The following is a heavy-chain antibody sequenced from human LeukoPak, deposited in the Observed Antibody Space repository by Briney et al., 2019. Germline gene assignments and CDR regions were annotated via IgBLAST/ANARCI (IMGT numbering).Heavy chain of an antibody. V-gene: IGHV3-15*01. CDR2: IKSKTDGGTT. CDR3: STDSTIVY. Sequence: GGSLRLSGAASGFTFINTWMSWVRQAPGKGLEWVGRIKSKTDGGTTDYAAPVKGRFSISRDDSKNTLYLQMNSLKTEDTAVYYCSTDSTIVYWGRGTLVTVSS. D-gene: IGHD3-9*01. CDR1: GFTFINTW. J-gene: IGHJ4*02.